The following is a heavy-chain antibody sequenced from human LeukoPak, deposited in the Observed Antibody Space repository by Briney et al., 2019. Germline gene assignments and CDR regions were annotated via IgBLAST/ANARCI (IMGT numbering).Heavy chain of an antibody. CDR2: IHNSGST. CDR3: PQRHSTSSWFYGIDV. D-gene: IGHD6-13*01. CDR1: GGSLSRYY. V-gene: IGHV4-4*09. J-gene: IGHJ6*02. Sequence: PSETLSLTCTVYGGSLSRYYWSWIRQPPGKGLEWIGWIGYIHNSGSTSYSPSLRSRPSVSIDTSKNQISLMLNSVTAADSAVYFCPQRHSTSSWFYGIDVWGQGTTVTVSS.